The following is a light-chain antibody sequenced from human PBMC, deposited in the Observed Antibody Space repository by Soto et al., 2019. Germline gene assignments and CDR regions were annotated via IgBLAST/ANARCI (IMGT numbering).Light chain of an antibody. CDR3: QSYDSSLSGSYV. Sequence: QSVLAQPPSVSGAPGQRVTISCTGSSSNIGAGYDVHWYQQLPGTAPKLLIYGNSNRPSGVPDRFSGSKSGTSASLAITGLQAEDEADYYYQSYDSSLSGSYVFGTGTKATVL. CDR1: SSNIGAGYD. J-gene: IGLJ1*01. CDR2: GNS. V-gene: IGLV1-40*01.